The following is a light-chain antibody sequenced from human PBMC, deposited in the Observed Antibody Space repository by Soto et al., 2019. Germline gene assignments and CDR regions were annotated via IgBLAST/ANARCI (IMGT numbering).Light chain of an antibody. V-gene: IGLV1-44*01. J-gene: IGLJ2*01. CDR3: AAWDDSRYGVV. CDR2: RSD. CDR1: SSNIGSNH. Sequence: SVLTQSPSASGTPGQRVIIACSGSSSNIGSNHVNWYRHLPGAAPKLLIFRSDQRPSGVPDRFSGSKSGTTASLAISGLHSGDEADYYCAAWDDSRYGVVFGGGTQLTVL.